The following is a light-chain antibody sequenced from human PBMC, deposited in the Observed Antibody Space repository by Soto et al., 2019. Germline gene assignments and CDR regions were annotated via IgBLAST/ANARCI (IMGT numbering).Light chain of an antibody. Sequence: DIQMTQSPSTLSASVGDRVTITCGASQSISSWLAWYQQKQGKAPKLLIYDASSLESGVPSRLRGSGYGTELIITISSMQNEDFATYYCQQANSFTVTFGQGTRLEIK. CDR2: DAS. CDR3: QQANSFTVT. CDR1: QSISSW. J-gene: IGKJ5*01. V-gene: IGKV1-5*01.